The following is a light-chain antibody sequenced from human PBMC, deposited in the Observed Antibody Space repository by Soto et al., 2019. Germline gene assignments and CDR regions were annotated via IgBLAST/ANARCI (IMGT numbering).Light chain of an antibody. V-gene: IGKV3-15*01. J-gene: IGKJ1*01. Sequence: IVMTQSPGTLSASPGEGATLSCTASHYVYSNVAWFQQRPGQAPRLLIYRASTRATGTPARFSGSGSGTEFTLTITSLQSEDFALYYCQQYHNLWTFGQGTKVDIK. CDR1: HYVYSN. CDR2: RAS. CDR3: QQYHNLWT.